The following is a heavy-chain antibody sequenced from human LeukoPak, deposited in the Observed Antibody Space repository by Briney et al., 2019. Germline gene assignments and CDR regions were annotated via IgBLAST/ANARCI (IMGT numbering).Heavy chain of an antibody. D-gene: IGHD2-2*03. CDR2: INHSGST. J-gene: IGHJ4*02. CDR1: GGSFSGYY. V-gene: IGHV4-34*01. CDR3: ARDRSPRGYCSSTSCPYYFDY. Sequence: SETLSRTCAVYGGSFSGYYWSWIRQPPGKGLEWIGEINHSGSTNYNPSLKSRVTISVDTSKNQFSLKLSSVTAADTAVYYCARDRSPRGYCSSTSCPYYFDYWGQGTQVTVSS.